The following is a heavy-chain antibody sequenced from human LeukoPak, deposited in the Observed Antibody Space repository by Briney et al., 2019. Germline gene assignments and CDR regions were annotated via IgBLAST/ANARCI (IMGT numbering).Heavy chain of an antibody. J-gene: IGHJ4*02. V-gene: IGHV3-21*01. D-gene: IGHD6-6*01. CDR2: ISSSSSYI. Sequence: GGSLRLSCAASGFTFSSYSMNWVRQAPGKGLEWVSSISSSSSYIYYADSVKGRFTISIDNAKNSLYLQMNSLRAEDTAVYCCAREGRIAARRGFDYWGQGTLVTVSS. CDR3: AREGRIAARRGFDY. CDR1: GFTFSSYS.